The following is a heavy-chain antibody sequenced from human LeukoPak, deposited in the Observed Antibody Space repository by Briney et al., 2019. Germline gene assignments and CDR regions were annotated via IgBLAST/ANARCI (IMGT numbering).Heavy chain of an antibody. Sequence: GRSLRLSCAASGFTFNNYAMYWVRQAPLKGLEWVAVISYDGNNKYSADSVNARFTISRDNSKNTLYLQMSSLRTEDTAVYYCARDRYRYIIGDCMDVWGKGTTVTVSS. V-gene: IGHV3-30*04. D-gene: IGHD3-16*02. CDR1: GFTFNNYA. CDR3: ARDRYRYIIGDCMDV. CDR2: ISYDGNNK. J-gene: IGHJ6*04.